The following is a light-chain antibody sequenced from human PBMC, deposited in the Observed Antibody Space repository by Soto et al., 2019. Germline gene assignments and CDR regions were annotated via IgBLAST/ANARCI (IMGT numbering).Light chain of an antibody. V-gene: IGKV3-20*01. J-gene: IGKJ2*01. Sequence: IVLTQSPGTLSLSPGERATLSCRASQSVISTYLAWYQQQPGQAPRLLLYGASYRATGIPDRFSGSGSGTDFTLTITRLEPEDFAVYFCQQFGSSPTTFGQGTKLDIK. CDR1: QSVISTY. CDR2: GAS. CDR3: QQFGSSPTT.